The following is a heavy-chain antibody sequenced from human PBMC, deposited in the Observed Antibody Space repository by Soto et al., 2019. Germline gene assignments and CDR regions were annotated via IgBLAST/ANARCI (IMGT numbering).Heavy chain of an antibody. Sequence: PGGSLRLSCAASGFTFRSFTMNWVRQAPGKGLEWVSTISSNSAYIYYTDALRGRFTISRDNAKNSLHLQMNSLRAEDTAVYYCTGDASRDSCARGWFDPWGPGTLVTVSS. J-gene: IGHJ5*02. V-gene: IGHV3-21*01. D-gene: IGHD2-2*01. CDR1: GFTFRSFT. CDR3: TGDASRDSCARGWFDP. CDR2: ISSNSAYI.